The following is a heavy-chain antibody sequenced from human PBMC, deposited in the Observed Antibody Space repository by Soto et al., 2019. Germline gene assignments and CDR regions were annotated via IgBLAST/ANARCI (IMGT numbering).Heavy chain of an antibody. D-gene: IGHD5-12*01. J-gene: IGHJ4*02. Sequence: KTSETLSLTCAVYGGPFSGYYWSWIRQPPGKGLEWIGEINHSGSTNYNPSLKSRVTISVDTSKNQFSLKLSSVTAADTAVYYCARDGSRGWLRLGYFDYWGQGTLVTVSS. CDR2: INHSGST. V-gene: IGHV4-34*01. CDR1: GGPFSGYY. CDR3: ARDGSRGWLRLGYFDY.